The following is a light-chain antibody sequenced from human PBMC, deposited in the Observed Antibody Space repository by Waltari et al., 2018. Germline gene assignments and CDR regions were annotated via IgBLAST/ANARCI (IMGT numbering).Light chain of an antibody. J-gene: IGLJ1*01. Sequence: QSVLTQPPSASETPGQRVTISCSGSNSNLGSNFLYWYQQLPGTAPKLPISRNNQRPSGVPDRFSASKSGTSASLASEGLRSEDEAVYYCASWDDSHYVFGPGTQVTVL. CDR3: ASWDDSHYV. CDR1: NSNLGSNF. CDR2: RNN. V-gene: IGLV1-47*01.